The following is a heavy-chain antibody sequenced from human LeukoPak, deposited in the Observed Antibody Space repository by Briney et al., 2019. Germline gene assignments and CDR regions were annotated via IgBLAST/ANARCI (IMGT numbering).Heavy chain of an antibody. CDR1: GFTFSSYS. V-gene: IGHV3-21*01. Sequence: GGSLRLSCAASGFTFSSYSMNWVRQAPGKGLEWVSSISNSSSYIYYADSVKGRFTISRDNAKNSLYLQMNSLRAEDTAVYYCARAGITMVRGVITHWGQGTLVTVSS. J-gene: IGHJ4*02. CDR3: ARAGITMVRGVITH. CDR2: ISNSSSYI. D-gene: IGHD3-10*01.